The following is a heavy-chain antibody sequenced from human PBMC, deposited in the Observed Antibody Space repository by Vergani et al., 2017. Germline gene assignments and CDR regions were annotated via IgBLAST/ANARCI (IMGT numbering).Heavy chain of an antibody. CDR1: GGSFSGYY. D-gene: IGHD2-2*01. Sequence: QVQLQQWGAGLLKPSETLSLTCAVYGGSFSGYYWSWIRQPPGKGLEWIGYIYYSGSTNYNPSLKSRVTISVDTSKNQFSLKLSSVTAADTAVYYCARATRIYCSSTSCRGGYYYYYYMDVWGKGTTVTVSS. J-gene: IGHJ6*03. V-gene: IGHV4-34*11. CDR2: IYYSGST. CDR3: ARATRIYCSSTSCRGGYYYYYYMDV.